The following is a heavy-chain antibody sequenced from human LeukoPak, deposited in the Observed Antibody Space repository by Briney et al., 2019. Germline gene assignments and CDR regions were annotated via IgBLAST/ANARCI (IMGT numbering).Heavy chain of an antibody. CDR1: GGSFSGYY. J-gene: IGHJ4*02. D-gene: IGHD3-22*01. Sequence: KASETLSLTCAVYGGSFSGYYWSWIRQPPGKGLEWIGEINHSGSTNYNPSLKSRVTISVDTSKNQFSLKLSSVTAADTAVYYCARGVPYYYDSSGYPDPPYYFDYWGQGTLVTVSS. CDR2: INHSGST. V-gene: IGHV4-34*01. CDR3: ARGVPYYYDSSGYPDPPYYFDY.